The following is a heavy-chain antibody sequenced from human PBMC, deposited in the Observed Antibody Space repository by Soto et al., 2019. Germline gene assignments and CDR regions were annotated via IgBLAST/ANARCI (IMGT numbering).Heavy chain of an antibody. CDR1: GGSISSSSYY. D-gene: IGHD3-10*01. J-gene: IGHJ6*02. CDR2: IYYSGST. Sequence: PSETLSLTCTVSGGSISSSSYYWGWIRQPPGKGLEWIGSIYYSGSTYYNPSLKSRVTISVDTSKNQFSLKLSSVTAADTAVYYCARRVAEGLLWFGELSDYDMDVWGQGTTVTSP. CDR3: ARRVAEGLLWFGELSDYDMDV. V-gene: IGHV4-39*01.